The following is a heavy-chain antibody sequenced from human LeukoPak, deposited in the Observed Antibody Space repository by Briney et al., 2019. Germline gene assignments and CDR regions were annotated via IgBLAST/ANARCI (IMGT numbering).Heavy chain of an antibody. CDR2: ISGSGGST. CDR1: GFTFSSYA. CDR3: AKGVVGASTGDY. Sequence: QSGGSLRLSCAASGFTFSSYAMSWVRQAPGKGLEWVSAISGSGGSTYYADSVKGRFTTSRDNSKNTLYLQMNSLRAEDTAVYYCAKGVVGASTGDYWGQGTLVTVSS. D-gene: IGHD1-26*01. J-gene: IGHJ4*02. V-gene: IGHV3-23*01.